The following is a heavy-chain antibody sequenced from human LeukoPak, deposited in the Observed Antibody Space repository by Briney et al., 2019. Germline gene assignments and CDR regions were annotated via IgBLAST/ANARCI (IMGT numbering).Heavy chain of an antibody. D-gene: IGHD6-19*01. CDR2: IIPILGIA. CDR3: ARYSSANWFDP. Sequence: GSSVKVSCKASGGTFSSYAISWVRQAPGQGLEWMGRIIPILGIANYAQKFQGRVTITADKSTSTAYMELSSLRSEDTAVYYCARYSSANWFDPWGQGTLVTVSS. J-gene: IGHJ5*02. CDR1: GGTFSSYA. V-gene: IGHV1-69*04.